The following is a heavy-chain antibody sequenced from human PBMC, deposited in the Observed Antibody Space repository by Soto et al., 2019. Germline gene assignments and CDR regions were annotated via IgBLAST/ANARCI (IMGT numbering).Heavy chain of an antibody. CDR3: APERGYNWNPGYPGMGI. D-gene: IGHD1-20*01. CDR1: GYSFTSYW. J-gene: IGHJ6*02. V-gene: IGHV5-51*01. CDR2: IYPGDSDT. Sequence: PGESLKISCKGSGYSFTSYWIGWVGQMPGKGLEWMGIIYPGDSDTRYSPSFQGQVTISADKSISTAYLQWSSLKASDTAMYYCAPERGYNWNPGYPGMGIGGQGTTVAVSS.